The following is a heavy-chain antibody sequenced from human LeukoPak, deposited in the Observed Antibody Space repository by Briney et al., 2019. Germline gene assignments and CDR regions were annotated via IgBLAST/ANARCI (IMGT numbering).Heavy chain of an antibody. D-gene: IGHD3-16*02. Sequence: SETLSLTCAVYGGSSSGYYWSWIRQPPGKGLEWIGEINHSGSTNYNPSLKSRVTISVDTSKNQFSLKLSSVTAADTAVYYCARGRPEYWGLSYLGYYYMDVWGKGTTVTVSS. CDR2: INHSGST. CDR1: GGSSSGYY. CDR3: ARGRPEYWGLSYLGYYYMDV. J-gene: IGHJ6*03. V-gene: IGHV4-34*01.